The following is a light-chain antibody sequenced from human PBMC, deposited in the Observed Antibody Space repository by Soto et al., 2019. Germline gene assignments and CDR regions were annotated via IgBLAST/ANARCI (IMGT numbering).Light chain of an antibody. Sequence: EIVLTQSPGTLSLSPGERATLSCRASQSVSSSYLAWYQQKPGQAPRLLIYGAATRATGIPARFSGSGSGTEFTLTISSLKSEDFAVYYCQQYHNWPAFGQGTKV. CDR2: GAA. J-gene: IGKJ1*01. CDR3: QQYHNWPA. V-gene: IGKV3-15*01. CDR1: QSVSSSY.